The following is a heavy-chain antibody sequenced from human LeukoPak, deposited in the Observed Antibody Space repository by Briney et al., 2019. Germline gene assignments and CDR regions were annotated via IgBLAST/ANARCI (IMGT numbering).Heavy chain of an antibody. D-gene: IGHD2-8*01. CDR1: GDSVSSNSAA. Sequence: SQTLSLTCAISGDSVSSNSAAWNWIRQSPSRGLEWLGRTYYRSKWYNDYAVSVKSRITINPDTSKNQFSLQLNSVTPEDTAVYYCARFFKGRGNPVGYCTNGVCYIQTNWFDSWGQGTLVTVSS. CDR3: ARFFKGRGNPVGYCTNGVCYIQTNWFDS. J-gene: IGHJ5*01. V-gene: IGHV6-1*01. CDR2: TYYRSKWYN.